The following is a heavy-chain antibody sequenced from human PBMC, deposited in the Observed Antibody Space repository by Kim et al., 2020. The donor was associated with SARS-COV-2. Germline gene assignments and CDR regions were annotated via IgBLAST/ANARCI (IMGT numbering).Heavy chain of an antibody. D-gene: IGHD3-10*01. V-gene: IGHV3-23*03. CDR2: IYSGGDTT. J-gene: IGHJ4*02. Sequence: GGSLRLSCTASGFSFTSFAMGWVRQAPGKGLEWVSVIYSGGDTTYYADSVKGRFTISRDNSKNMLYLQMDSLRAEDTAVYYCAKFGDASGSYFRNYFDSWGQGTLVTVSS. CDR3: AKFGDASGSYFRNYFDS. CDR1: GFSFTSFA.